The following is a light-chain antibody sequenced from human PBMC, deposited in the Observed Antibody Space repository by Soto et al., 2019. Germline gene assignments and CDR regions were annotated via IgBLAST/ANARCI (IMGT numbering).Light chain of an antibody. Sequence: DIRMTQSPPTLSASVGDRVTITCRASQTINTWLAWYQQKPGKAPKLLIYDASSLESGVPSRFSGSGSGTEFTLTISSLQPDDFGIYYCQQYENFWTFGQGTKVDIK. CDR1: QTINTW. J-gene: IGKJ1*01. CDR2: DAS. V-gene: IGKV1-5*01. CDR3: QQYENFWT.